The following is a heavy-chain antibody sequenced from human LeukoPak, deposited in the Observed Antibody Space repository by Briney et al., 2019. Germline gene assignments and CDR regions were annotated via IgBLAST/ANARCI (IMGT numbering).Heavy chain of an antibody. Sequence: SETLSLTCTVSGGSISSYYWSWIRQPAGKGLEWIGRIYTSGSTNYNPSLKSRVTMSVDTSKNQFSLKLSSVTAADTAVYYCARDGVLGQLVLGAFDIWGQGTMVTVSS. J-gene: IGHJ3*02. V-gene: IGHV4-4*07. CDR2: IYTSGST. CDR3: ARDGVLGQLVLGAFDI. D-gene: IGHD6-13*01. CDR1: GGSISSYY.